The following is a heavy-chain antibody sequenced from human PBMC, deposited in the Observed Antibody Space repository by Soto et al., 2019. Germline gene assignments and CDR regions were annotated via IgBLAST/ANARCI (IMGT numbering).Heavy chain of an antibody. CDR3: ASEILADNYDYVWGSYLQSRYCYY. V-gene: IGHV6-1*01. CDR2: TYYRAKWYN. CDR1: GDTVSTNSAT. J-gene: IGHJ6*01. Sequence: SQRLSLTCAIFGDTVSTNSATWNWIRQSPSRGLEWLGRTYYRAKWYNDYAISVKSRITIDPDTSKNQFSLQLNSVTPEDTALYYCASEILADNYDYVWGSYLQSRYCYY. D-gene: IGHD3-16*02.